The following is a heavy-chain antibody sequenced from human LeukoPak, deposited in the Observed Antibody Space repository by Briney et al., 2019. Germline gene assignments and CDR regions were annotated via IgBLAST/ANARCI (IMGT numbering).Heavy chain of an antibody. D-gene: IGHD3-22*01. Sequence: GGSLRLSCAASGFTFDDYGLSWVRQAPGKGLEWVSTINWNGGSTGYADSVKGRFTISRDNAKNSLYLQMNSLRAEDTAVHYCARLHYYDSSGYYLDAFDIWGQGTMVTVSS. CDR2: INWNGGST. CDR1: GFTFDDYG. CDR3: ARLHYYDSSGYYLDAFDI. J-gene: IGHJ3*02. V-gene: IGHV3-20*04.